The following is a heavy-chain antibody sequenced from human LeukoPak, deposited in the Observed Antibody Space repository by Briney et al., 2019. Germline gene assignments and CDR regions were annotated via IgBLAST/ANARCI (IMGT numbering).Heavy chain of an antibody. CDR2: MNPNSGNT. J-gene: IGHJ4*02. CDR1: GYTFTSYD. V-gene: IGHV1-8*01. D-gene: IGHD6-19*01. Sequence: GASVKVSCKASGYTFTSYDINWVRQATGQGLEWMGWMNPNSGNTGYAQKFQGRVTMTRNTSISTAYMELSSLRSEDTAVYYCAIDPGRIAVAGTGLDYWGQGTLVTVSS. CDR3: AIDPGRIAVAGTGLDY.